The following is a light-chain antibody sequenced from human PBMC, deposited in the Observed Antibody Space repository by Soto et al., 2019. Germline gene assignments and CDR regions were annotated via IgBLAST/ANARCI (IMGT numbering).Light chain of an antibody. CDR3: SSYTSSNTLLYV. J-gene: IGLJ1*01. CDR1: SSDFGGYNY. CDR2: EVS. V-gene: IGLV2-14*01. Sequence: QSVLTQPASVSGSPGQSITISCTGTSSDFGGYNYVSWYQQHPGKAPKLLIYEVSHRPSGVSNRFSGSKSGNTASLTISGLQAEDEADYCCSSYTSSNTLLYVFGTGTKVTVL.